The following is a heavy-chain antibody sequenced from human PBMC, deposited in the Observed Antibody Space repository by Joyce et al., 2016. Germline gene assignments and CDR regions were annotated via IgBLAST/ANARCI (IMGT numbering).Heavy chain of an antibody. J-gene: IGHJ6*02. Sequence: EVQLVESGGGLIQPGGSLRLSCAASGFTVSGNYMGWVCQVPGKGLEWVAVIYSGGSTYYADSVKGRFTISRDNSKNTLDLQMNSLRAEDTAVYYCASQYQHRYYYYGMDVWGQGTTVTVSS. CDR2: IYSGGST. D-gene: IGHD3-3*02. CDR1: GFTVSGNY. V-gene: IGHV3-53*01. CDR3: ASQYQHRYYYYGMDV.